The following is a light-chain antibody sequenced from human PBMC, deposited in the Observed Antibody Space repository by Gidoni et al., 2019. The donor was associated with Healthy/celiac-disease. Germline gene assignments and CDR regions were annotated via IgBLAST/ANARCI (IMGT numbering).Light chain of an antibody. J-gene: IGLJ2*01. Sequence: QSALTQPASVSGSPGPSITISCTGTSSDVGGYNYVSWYQHHPGKAPKLMMYDVSNRPSGVSNRFSGSKSGNTASLTISGLQAEDETDYYCSSYTSSSTVVFGGGTKLTVL. CDR3: SSYTSSSTVV. CDR1: SSDVGGYNY. V-gene: IGLV2-14*03. CDR2: DVS.